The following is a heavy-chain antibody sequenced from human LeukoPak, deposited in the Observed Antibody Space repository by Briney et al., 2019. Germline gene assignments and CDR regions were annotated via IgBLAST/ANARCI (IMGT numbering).Heavy chain of an antibody. V-gene: IGHV3-49*04. CDR2: IRNKAYRGTT. J-gene: IGHJ4*02. CDR1: GFTFGDYA. CDR3: TRGEWELRN. Sequence: GGSLRLSCTASGFTFGDYAISWVRQAPGKGLEWVGFIRNKAYRGTTEYAASVKGRFTISRDDSKGIAYLQMNSLKTEDTAVYYCTRGEWELRNWGQGTLVTVSS. D-gene: IGHD1-26*01.